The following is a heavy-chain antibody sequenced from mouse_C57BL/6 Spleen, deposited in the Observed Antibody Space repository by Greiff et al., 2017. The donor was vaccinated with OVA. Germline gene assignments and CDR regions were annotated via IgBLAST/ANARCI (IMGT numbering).Heavy chain of an antibody. CDR3: TRLYDYPYYFDY. V-gene: IGHV6-6*01. CDR2: IRNKANNHAT. Sequence: EVQLVESGGGLVQPGGSMKLSCAASGFTFSDAWMDWVRQSPEKGLEWVAEIRNKANNHATYYAESVKGRFTISRDDSKSSVYLQMNSLRAEDTGIYYCTRLYDYPYYFDYWGQGTTLTVSS. CDR1: GFTFSDAW. D-gene: IGHD2-4*01. J-gene: IGHJ2*01.